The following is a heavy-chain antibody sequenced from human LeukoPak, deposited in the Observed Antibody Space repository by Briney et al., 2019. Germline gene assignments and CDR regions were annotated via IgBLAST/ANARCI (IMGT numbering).Heavy chain of an antibody. V-gene: IGHV1-24*01. CDR3: ARGAPRVHPYDY. J-gene: IGHJ4*02. CDR1: GYTLTELS. CDR2: FDPEDGET. Sequence: ASVKVSCKVSGYTLTELSMHWVRQAPGKGLEWMGGFDPEDGETIYAQKFQGRVTMTEDTSTDTAYMELSSLRSEDTAVYYCARGAPRVHPYDYWGQGTLVTVSS.